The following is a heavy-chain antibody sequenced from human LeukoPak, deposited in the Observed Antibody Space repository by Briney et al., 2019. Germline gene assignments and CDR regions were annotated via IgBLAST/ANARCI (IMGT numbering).Heavy chain of an antibody. V-gene: IGHV3-23*01. CDR1: GFTFSSYA. D-gene: IGHD3-22*01. Sequence: GGSLRLSCAASGFTFSSYAMSWVRQAPGKGLEWVSAISGSGGSTYYADSVKGRFTISRDNSKNTLYLQMNSLRAEDTAVYYCAKDAYYYDSSGSVFDYWGQGTLVTVSS. CDR3: AKDAYYYDSSGSVFDY. CDR2: ISGSGGST. J-gene: IGHJ4*02.